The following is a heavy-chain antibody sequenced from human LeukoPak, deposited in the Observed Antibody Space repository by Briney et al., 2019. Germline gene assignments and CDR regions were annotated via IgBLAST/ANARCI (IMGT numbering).Heavy chain of an antibody. Sequence: GSLRLSCAASGFTFSSYAMHWVRQAPGKGLEWVAVISYDGSNKYYADSVKGRFTISRDNSKNTLYLQMNSLRAEDTAVYYCARTYYDFWSGYYSHFDYWGQGTLVTVSS. CDR2: ISYDGSNK. J-gene: IGHJ4*02. V-gene: IGHV3-30*04. CDR1: GFTFSSYA. CDR3: ARTYYDFWSGYYSHFDY. D-gene: IGHD3-3*01.